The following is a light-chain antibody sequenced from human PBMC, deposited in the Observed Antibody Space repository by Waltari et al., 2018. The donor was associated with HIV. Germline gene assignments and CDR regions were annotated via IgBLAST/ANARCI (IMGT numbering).Light chain of an antibody. CDR2: GAS. Sequence: EIVMAQSPATLSVSPGERATLSCRASQSVSSNFAWYQQKPGQVPRLLSYGASTRATGIPARFSGSGSGTEFTLTISSLQSEDFAVYYCQQYNNWPFTFGPGTKVDIK. J-gene: IGKJ3*01. CDR3: QQYNNWPFT. CDR1: QSVSSN. V-gene: IGKV3-15*01.